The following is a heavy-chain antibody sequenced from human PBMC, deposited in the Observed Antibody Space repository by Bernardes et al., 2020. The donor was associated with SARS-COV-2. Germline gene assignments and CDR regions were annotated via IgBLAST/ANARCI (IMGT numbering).Heavy chain of an antibody. CDR1: GYRFTSYW. D-gene: IGHD6-19*01. J-gene: IGHJ1*01. Sequence: GESLKISCQGSGYRFTSYWISWVRQMPGKGLEWMGRIDPSDSYTNYNPSFEGHVTMSVDQSINTAYLQWTSLKASDTAVYYCARQVAGTIFFQHWGQGTLVTVSS. CDR2: IDPSDSYT. CDR3: ARQVAGTIFFQH. V-gene: IGHV5-10-1*01.